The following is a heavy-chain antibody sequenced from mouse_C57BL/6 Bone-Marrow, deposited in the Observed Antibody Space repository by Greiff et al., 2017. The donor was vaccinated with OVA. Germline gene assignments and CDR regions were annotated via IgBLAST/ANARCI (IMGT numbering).Heavy chain of an antibody. J-gene: IGHJ4*01. D-gene: IGHD2-4*01. Sequence: QVHVKQSGAELVKPGASVKLSCKASGYTFTSYWMHWVKQRPGRGLEWIGRIDPNSGGTKYNEKFKSKATLTVDKPSSTAYMQLSSLTSEDSAVYYCARRMRLRRDDAMDYWGQGTSVTVSS. CDR1: GYTFTSYW. CDR3: ARRMRLRRDDAMDY. CDR2: IDPNSGGT. V-gene: IGHV1-72*01.